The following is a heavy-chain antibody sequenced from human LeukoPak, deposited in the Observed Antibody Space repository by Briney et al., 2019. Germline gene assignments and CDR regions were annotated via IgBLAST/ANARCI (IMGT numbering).Heavy chain of an antibody. Sequence: GGSLRLSCAASGFTFSNYGMNCVRQAQGKRLEWVSYISSSSDSIYYADSVKGRFTISRDNAENSLYLQMNSLRDEDTAVYYCARAMRSGYDYWGQGTLVTVSS. CDR2: ISSSSDSI. D-gene: IGHD5-12*01. CDR1: GFTFSNYG. CDR3: ARAMRSGYDY. V-gene: IGHV3-48*02. J-gene: IGHJ4*02.